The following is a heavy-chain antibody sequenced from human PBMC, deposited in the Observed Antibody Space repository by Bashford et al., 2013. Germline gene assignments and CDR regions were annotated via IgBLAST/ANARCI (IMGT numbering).Heavy chain of an antibody. CDR3: AKVTPDMHSSGRKDYFDY. V-gene: IGHV3-23*01. Sequence: VRQAPGKGLEWVSYISSDGSSTSYADSVKGRFTISRDNSKNTLYLQMNSLRAEDTAVYYCAKVTPDMHSSGRKDYFDYWGQGTLVTVSS. CDR2: ISSDGSST. J-gene: IGHJ4*02. D-gene: IGHD6-6*01.